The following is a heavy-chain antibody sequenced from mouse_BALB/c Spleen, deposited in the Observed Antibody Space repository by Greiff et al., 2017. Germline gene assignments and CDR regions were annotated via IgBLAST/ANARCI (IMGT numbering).Heavy chain of an antibody. CDR3: ARGGFAVVARYYAMDY. J-gene: IGHJ4*01. CDR1: GFTFSSYA. Sequence: EVKVVESGGGLVKPGGSLKLSCAASGFTFSSYAMSWVRQTPEKRLEWVASISSGGSTYYPDSVKGRFTISRDNARNILYLQMSSLRSEDTAMYYCARGGFAVVARYYAMDYWGQGTSVTVSS. D-gene: IGHD1-1*01. CDR2: ISSGGST. V-gene: IGHV5-6-5*01.